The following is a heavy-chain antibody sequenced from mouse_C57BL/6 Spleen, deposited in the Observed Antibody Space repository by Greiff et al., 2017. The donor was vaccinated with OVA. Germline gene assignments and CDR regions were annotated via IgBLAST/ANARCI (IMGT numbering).Heavy chain of an antibody. D-gene: IGHD1-1*01. CDR1: GFTFSDYY. J-gene: IGHJ3*01. CDR2: INYDGSST. CDR3: ARGYGSSPWFAY. V-gene: IGHV5-16*01. Sequence: EVQRVESEGGLVQPGSSMKLSCTASGFTFSDYYMAWVRQVPEKGLEWVAKINYDGSSTYYLDSLKSRFIISRYNAKNILYLQMSSLKSEDTATYYCARGYGSSPWFAYWGQGTLVTVSA.